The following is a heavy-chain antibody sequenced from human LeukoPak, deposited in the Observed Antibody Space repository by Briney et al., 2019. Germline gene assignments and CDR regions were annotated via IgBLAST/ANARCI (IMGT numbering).Heavy chain of an antibody. J-gene: IGHJ4*02. CDR1: GGSISTSSDY. V-gene: IGHV4-39*07. CDR2: IYYSGST. Sequence: SETLSLTCTVSGGSISTSSDYWGWIRQPPGKGLEWIGSIYYSGSTYYNPSLKSRVTISVDTSRNQFSLKLSSVTAADTAVYYCARRVVGARGFDYWGQGTLVIVSS. CDR3: ARRVVGARGFDY. D-gene: IGHD1-26*01.